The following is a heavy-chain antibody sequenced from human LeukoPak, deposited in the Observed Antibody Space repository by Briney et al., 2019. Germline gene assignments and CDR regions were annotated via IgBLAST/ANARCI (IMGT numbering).Heavy chain of an antibody. CDR1: AFIFSAYN. D-gene: IGHD1/OR15-1a*01. Sequence: GGSLRLSCAASAFIFSAYNMNWVRQAPGKGLEWVSYITSSSSTIYYAGSVEGRFTISRDNAKNSLYLQMNSLRAEDTAVYYCARETTSFYSMDVWGKGTTVTVSS. J-gene: IGHJ6*03. V-gene: IGHV3-48*01. CDR2: ITSSSSTI. CDR3: ARETTSFYSMDV.